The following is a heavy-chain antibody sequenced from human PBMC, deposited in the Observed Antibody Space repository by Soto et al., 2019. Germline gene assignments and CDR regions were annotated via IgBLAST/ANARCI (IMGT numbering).Heavy chain of an antibody. J-gene: IGHJ4*02. V-gene: IGHV4-4*02. Sequence: LQESGPRLVKPSGTLSLTCDVVGEAVSSGHGWAWVRQPPGEGLEWIGEVYHHEGTTYYSSLKSRLSISVDKSNNQFSLRLTSVTAADTAVYYCARVFYASSTGRSYFDSWGQGIRVTVSS. CDR2: VYHHEGT. CDR3: ARVFYASSTGRSYFDS. D-gene: IGHD2-8*02. CDR1: GEAVSSGHG.